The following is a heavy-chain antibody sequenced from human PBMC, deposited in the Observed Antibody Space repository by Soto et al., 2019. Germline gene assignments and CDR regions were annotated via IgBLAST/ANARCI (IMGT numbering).Heavy chain of an antibody. D-gene: IGHD6-19*01. CDR3: ARTKSSGCYFDY. Sequence: QVQLVESGGGVVQPGRSLRLSCAASGFTFSSYGMHWVRQAPGKGLEWVAVIWYDGSNKYYADSVKGRFTISRDNSKNTLYLQMNSLRAEDTAVYYCARTKSSGCYFDYWGQGTLVTVSS. J-gene: IGHJ4*02. CDR1: GFTFSSYG. CDR2: IWYDGSNK. V-gene: IGHV3-33*01.